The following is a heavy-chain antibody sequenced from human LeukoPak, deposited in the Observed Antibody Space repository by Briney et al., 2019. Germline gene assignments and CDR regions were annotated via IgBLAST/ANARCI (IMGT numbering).Heavy chain of an antibody. Sequence: GGSLRLSCAASGFNFFGYGMHWVRQAPGKGLEWVAVISYDGSNKYYADSVKGRFTISRDNSKNTLYLQMNSLRAEDTAVYYCARTPTGEGNAFDIWGQGTMVTVSS. CDR3: ARTPTGEGNAFDI. J-gene: IGHJ3*02. CDR1: GFNFFGYG. V-gene: IGHV3-30*03. D-gene: IGHD7-27*01. CDR2: ISYDGSNK.